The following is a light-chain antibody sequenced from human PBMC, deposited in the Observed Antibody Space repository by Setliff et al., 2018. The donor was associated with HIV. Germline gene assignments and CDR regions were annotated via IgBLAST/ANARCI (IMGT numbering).Light chain of an antibody. V-gene: IGLV1-44*01. CDR2: RNN. CDR3: ATWDGSLNAPVV. J-gene: IGLJ2*01. Sequence: SALTQPPSASGTPGQRVTISCSGSNSNIGSSSVNWYQHLPGMAPKLLIYRNNQRPSGVPDRFSGSKSGTSASLAISGLQSEDEADYYCATWDGSLNAPVVFGGGTKVTVL. CDR1: NSNIGSSS.